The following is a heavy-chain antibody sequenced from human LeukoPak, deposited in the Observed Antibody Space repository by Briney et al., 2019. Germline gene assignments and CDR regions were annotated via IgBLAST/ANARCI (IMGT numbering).Heavy chain of an antibody. CDR3: ARRPLGYCSSTSCAGRYWFDP. Sequence: PSETLSLTCAVYGGSFSGYYWSWIRQPPGKGLDWMGEINHSGSTNYNPSLKSRVTISVDTSKNQFSLKLSSVTAADTAVYYCARRPLGYCSSTSCAGRYWFDPWGQGNLVTVSS. J-gene: IGHJ5*02. D-gene: IGHD2-2*01. CDR1: GGSFSGYY. CDR2: INHSGST. V-gene: IGHV4-34*01.